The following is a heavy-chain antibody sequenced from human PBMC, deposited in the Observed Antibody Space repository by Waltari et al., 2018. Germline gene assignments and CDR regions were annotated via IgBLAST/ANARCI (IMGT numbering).Heavy chain of an antibody. D-gene: IGHD5-12*01. CDR1: GGSITRNRHY. V-gene: IGHV4-39*02. CDR3: ATYIGASIGTAAFDV. CDR2: VSYNGAT. Sequence: QLQLQESGPGLGKPSETLSLTCNVSGGSITRNRHYWAWIRQPPGQGLEWIATVSYNGATYSSPSLKSRVTVSRDTSKNHLSLKLGSVIAADTAVYYCATYIGASIGTAAFDVWGQGTMVTVSS. J-gene: IGHJ3*01.